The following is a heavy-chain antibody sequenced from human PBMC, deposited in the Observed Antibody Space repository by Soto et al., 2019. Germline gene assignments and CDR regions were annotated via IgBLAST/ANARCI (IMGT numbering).Heavy chain of an antibody. D-gene: IGHD2-2*01. Sequence: GGSLRLSCAASGFTFSSYGMHWVRQAPGKGLEWVAVISYDGSNKYYADSVKGRFTISRDNSKNTLYLQMNSLRAEDTAVYYCAKRYCSSTSCQTTPSYYYYYMDVWGKGTTVTVSS. J-gene: IGHJ6*03. CDR2: ISYDGSNK. V-gene: IGHV3-30*18. CDR3: AKRYCSSTSCQTTPSYYYYYMDV. CDR1: GFTFSSYG.